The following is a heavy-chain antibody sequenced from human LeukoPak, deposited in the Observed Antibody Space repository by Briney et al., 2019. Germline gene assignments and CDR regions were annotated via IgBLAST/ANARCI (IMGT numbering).Heavy chain of an antibody. CDR1: GFTFSSYA. CDR3: AKAFWSGYYYGMDV. Sequence: GGSLRLSCAASGFTFSSYAMSWVRQAPGKGLEWVSAISGSGGSTYYADSVKGRFTNSRDNSKNTLYLQMNSLRAEDTAVYYCAKAFWSGYYYGMDVWGQGTTVTVSS. J-gene: IGHJ6*02. D-gene: IGHD3-3*01. CDR2: ISGSGGST. V-gene: IGHV3-23*01.